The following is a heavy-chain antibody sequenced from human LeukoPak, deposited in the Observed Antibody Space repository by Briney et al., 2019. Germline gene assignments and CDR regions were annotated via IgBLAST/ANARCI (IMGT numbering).Heavy chain of an antibody. CDR3: ARDSAGYSYGYGYYYYGMDV. V-gene: IGHV3-7*03. D-gene: IGHD5-18*01. CDR2: IKQDGSEK. CDR1: GFTFSSYG. J-gene: IGHJ6*02. Sequence: GGSLRLSCAASGFTFSSYGMHWVRQAPGKGLEWVANIKQDGSEKYYVDSVKGRFTISRDNAKNSLYLQMNSLRAEDTAVYYCARDSAGYSYGYGYYYYGMDVWGQGTTVTVSS.